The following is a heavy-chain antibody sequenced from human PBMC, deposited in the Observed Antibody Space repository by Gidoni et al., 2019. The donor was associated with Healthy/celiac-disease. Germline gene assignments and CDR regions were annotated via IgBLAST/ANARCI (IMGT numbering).Heavy chain of an antibody. CDR1: GYTFPTYS. V-gene: IGHV1-3*01. CDR3: ARGRRVVVVAATASWFDP. J-gene: IGHJ5*02. CDR2: INAGNGNT. Sequence: QVQLVQSGAEVKKPGASVKVSCKASGYTFPTYSMHWVRQAPGQRLEWMGRINAGNGNTKYSQKFQGRVTITRDTSASTAYMELSSLRSEDTAVYYCARGRRVVVVAATASWFDPWGQGTLVTASS. D-gene: IGHD2-15*01.